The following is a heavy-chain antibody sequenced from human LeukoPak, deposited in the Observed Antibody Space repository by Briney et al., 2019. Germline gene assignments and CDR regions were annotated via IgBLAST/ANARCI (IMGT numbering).Heavy chain of an antibody. D-gene: IGHD6-13*01. Sequence: PGGSLRLSCAASGFTSSSYGMHWVRQAPGKGLEWVAVIRYDGSNKYYADSVKGRFTISGDNSKNTLYLQMNSLGAEDTAVYYCARDYAHSSSWYYNWFDPWGQGTLVTVSS. CDR3: ARDYAHSSSWYYNWFDP. CDR1: GFTSSSYG. V-gene: IGHV3-33*01. CDR2: IRYDGSNK. J-gene: IGHJ5*02.